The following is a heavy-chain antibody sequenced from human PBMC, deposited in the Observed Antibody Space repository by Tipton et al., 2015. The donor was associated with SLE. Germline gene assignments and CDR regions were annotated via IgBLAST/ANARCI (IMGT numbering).Heavy chain of an antibody. V-gene: IGHV4-39*07. J-gene: IGHJ4*02. Sequence: TLSLTCTVSGGSISSSSYYWGWIRQPPGKGLEWIGSIYYSGSTYYNPSLKSRVTISVDTSKNQFSLKLSSVTAADTAVYYCARARHYYDSSGCFDYWGQGTLVTVSS. D-gene: IGHD3-22*01. CDR3: ARARHYYDSSGCFDY. CDR2: IYYSGST. CDR1: GGSISSSSYY.